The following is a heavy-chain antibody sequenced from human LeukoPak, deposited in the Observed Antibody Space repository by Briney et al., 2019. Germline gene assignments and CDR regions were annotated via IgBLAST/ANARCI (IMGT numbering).Heavy chain of an antibody. D-gene: IGHD3-22*01. V-gene: IGHV4-4*02. CDR3: AGLVGRYSSGLYYYYFDY. J-gene: IGHJ4*02. Sequence: GSLRLSCAGSGFTFSSYWMSWVRQPPGKGLEWIGEMYLSGTTHSNPSVKSRVTISIDKSKNQFILNLSSVTAADTAVYYCAGLVGRYSSGLYYYYFDYWGQGTLVTVSS. CDR1: GFTFSSYW. CDR2: MYLSGTT.